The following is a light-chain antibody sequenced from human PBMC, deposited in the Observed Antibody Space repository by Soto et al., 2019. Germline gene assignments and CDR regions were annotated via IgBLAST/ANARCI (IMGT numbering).Light chain of an antibody. CDR3: QQYDSSLWT. J-gene: IGKJ1*01. CDR2: STS. CDR1: QSVGSSW. V-gene: IGKV3-20*01. Sequence: EIVLTQSPGTLSLSPGERATLSCRASQSVGSSWLAWYQQKPGQAPRLLIYSTSSRATGIPDRFSGSGSGTDFTLTISRLEPEDFAVYYCQQYDSSLWTFGQGPKVDIK.